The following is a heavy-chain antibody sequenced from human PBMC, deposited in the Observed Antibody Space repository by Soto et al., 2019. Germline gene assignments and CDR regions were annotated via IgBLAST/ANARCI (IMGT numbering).Heavy chain of an antibody. J-gene: IGHJ4*02. CDR2: IRSKPQNYAA. CDR3: TVVGATTDGFHY. Sequence: XGSLRLSCAASGFSLGVSAIHWVRQASGKGLDWVGRIRSKPQNYAAAYAASVEGRFTISRDDSKNTSYLQMNNLKPDDTAVYFCTVVGATTDGFHYWGQGTLVTVSS. V-gene: IGHV3-73*01. D-gene: IGHD1-26*01. CDR1: GFSLGVSA.